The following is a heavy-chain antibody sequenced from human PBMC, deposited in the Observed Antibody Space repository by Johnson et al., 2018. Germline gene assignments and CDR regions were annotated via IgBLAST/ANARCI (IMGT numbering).Heavy chain of an antibody. J-gene: IGHJ6*03. Sequence: QVQLLESGGGVVQPGRSLRLSCAASGFTFSSYGMHWVRQAPGKGLEWVAVISYDGSNKYYADSVKGRFTISRDNSKNTLYLQMNSLRAEDTAGYYCARGGRAGAVGELVDYYYYMDGWGKGTTVTVSS. CDR1: GFTFSSYG. V-gene: IGHV3-30*03. CDR3: ARGGRAGAVGELVDYYYYMDG. CDR2: ISYDGSNK. D-gene: IGHD3-16*01.